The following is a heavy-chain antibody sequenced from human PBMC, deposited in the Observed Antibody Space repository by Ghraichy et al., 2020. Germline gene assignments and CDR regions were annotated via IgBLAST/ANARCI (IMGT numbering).Heavy chain of an antibody. CDR3: ARSGSGNYRSYLDY. CDR1: GFSISGYA. D-gene: IGHD1-26*01. V-gene: IGHV3-30*04. CDR2: ISYDGNNK. J-gene: IGHJ4*02. Sequence: GGSLRLSCAASGFSISGYAMHWVRQAPGKGLEWVALISYDGNNKYDADSVRGRFTISRDNSKNTLYLQMNSLTAEDTAVYYCARSGSGNYRSYLDYWGQGTLVTVSS.